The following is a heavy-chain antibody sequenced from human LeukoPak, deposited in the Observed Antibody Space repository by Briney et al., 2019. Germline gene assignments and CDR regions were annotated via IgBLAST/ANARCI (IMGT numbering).Heavy chain of an antibody. V-gene: IGHV4-59*08. D-gene: IGHD5-12*01. J-gene: IGHJ4*02. CDR2: IYYTGGT. CDR1: GGSIDTYY. Sequence: SETLSLTCTVSGGSIDTYYWSWIRQPPGEGLEWIGYIYYTGGTNYNPSLKSRVTISVDTSKNQFSLKLSSVTAADMALYYCARSPWMPSTVGDYWGQGTLVTVSS. CDR3: ARSPWMPSTVGDY.